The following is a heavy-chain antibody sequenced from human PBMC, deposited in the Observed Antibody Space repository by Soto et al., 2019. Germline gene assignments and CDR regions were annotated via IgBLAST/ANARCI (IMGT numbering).Heavy chain of an antibody. CDR2: IIPLHGTT. CDR1: GGSLTSYP. V-gene: IGHV1-69*01. CDR3: ARGWGLVS. Sequence: QMEQSGAEVRKPGSSVKVSCKPSGGSLTSYPMAWVRQAPGHGFEWMGGIIPLHGTTEYAQKFQGRVTITADESTNRATLELTGLTSEDTAVYYCARGWGLVSWGQGTLVTVSS. D-gene: IGHD3-16*01. J-gene: IGHJ4*02.